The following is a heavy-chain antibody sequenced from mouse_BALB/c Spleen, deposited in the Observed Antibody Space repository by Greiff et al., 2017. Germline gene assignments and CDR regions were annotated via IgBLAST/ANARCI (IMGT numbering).Heavy chain of an antibody. Sequence: VQVVESGPELVKPGASVKISCKASGYTFTDYYINWVKQKPGQGLEWIGWIYPGSGNTKYNEKFKGKATLTVDTSSSTAYMQLSSLTSEDTAVYFCAREYGNPFAYWGQGTLVTVSA. J-gene: IGHJ3*01. CDR2: IYPGSGNT. D-gene: IGHD2-10*02. V-gene: IGHV1-84*02. CDR1: GYTFTDYY. CDR3: AREYGNPFAY.